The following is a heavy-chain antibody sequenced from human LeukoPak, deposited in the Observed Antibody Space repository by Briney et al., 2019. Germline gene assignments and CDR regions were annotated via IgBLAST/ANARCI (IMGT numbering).Heavy chain of an antibody. D-gene: IGHD3-22*01. CDR2: TRNKANNYTT. CDR3: ARVYYDSSGSKIDY. CDR1: GFTFSVYY. J-gene: IGHJ4*02. Sequence: PGGSLRLSCAASGFTFSVYYMDWVRQAPGKGLEWVGRTRNKANNYTTEYAASVKGRFNISRDDSKNSLYLQMNSLKTEDTAVYYCARVYYDSSGSKIDYWGQGTLVTVSS. V-gene: IGHV3-72*01.